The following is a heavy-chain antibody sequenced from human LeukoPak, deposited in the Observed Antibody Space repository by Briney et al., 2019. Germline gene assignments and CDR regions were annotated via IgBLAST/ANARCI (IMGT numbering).Heavy chain of an antibody. CDR1: GYSFAYYW. Sequence: GESLKISCKGSGYSFAYYWIGWVRQMPGKGLEWMGTIYPGDSDTRYSPSFQGQVTISADKSISTAYLQWSSLKASDTAMYYCARRRHCTSGSCEDFDYWGQGTLVTVSS. J-gene: IGHJ4*02. D-gene: IGHD2-15*01. CDR3: ARRRHCTSGSCEDFDY. CDR2: IYPGDSDT. V-gene: IGHV5-51*01.